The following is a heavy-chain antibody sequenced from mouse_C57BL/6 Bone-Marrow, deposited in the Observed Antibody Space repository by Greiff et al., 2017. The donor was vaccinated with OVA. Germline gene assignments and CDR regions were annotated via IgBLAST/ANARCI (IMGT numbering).Heavy chain of an antibody. CDR3: ARPITTGWYFDV. CDR2: INPNNGGT. CDR1: GYTFTDYN. D-gene: IGHD1-1*01. J-gene: IGHJ1*03. Sequence: VQLKQSGPELVKPGASVKMSCKASGYTFTDYNMHWVKQSHGKSLEWIGYINPNNGGTSYNQKFKGKATLTVNKSSSTAYMELRSLTSEDSAVYYCARPITTGWYFDVWGTGTTVTVSS. V-gene: IGHV1-22*01.